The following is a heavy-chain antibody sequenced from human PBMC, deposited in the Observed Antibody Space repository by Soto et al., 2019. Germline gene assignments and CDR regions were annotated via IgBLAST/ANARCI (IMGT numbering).Heavy chain of an antibody. J-gene: IGHJ4*02. Sequence: QLQLQESGPGLVKPSETLSLTCTVSGDSITNSDYYWGWVRQPPGKGLEWIGSVYYRGTTYYDPSLRSRVTISVDKSKNQFSLMLMSVSAADTAIYYCGRLVAPATISYYFDYWGQGALVTVSS. CDR1: GDSITNSDYY. CDR2: VYYRGTT. D-gene: IGHD2-15*01. V-gene: IGHV4-39*01. CDR3: GRLVAPATISYYFDY.